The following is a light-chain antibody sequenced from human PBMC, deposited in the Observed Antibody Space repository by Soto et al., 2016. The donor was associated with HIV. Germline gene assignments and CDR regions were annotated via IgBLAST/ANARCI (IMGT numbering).Light chain of an antibody. V-gene: IGKV2-28*01. CDR2: LGS. CDR3: MQALQTPLT. Sequence: SVSCRSSQSLLHRNGYDYLNWYLQKPGQSPQLLIYLGSNRASRVPDRFSGAGSGTDFALKISRVEAEDVGVYYCMQALQTPLTFGGGTKVEIK. CDR1: QSLLHRNGYDY. J-gene: IGKJ4*01.